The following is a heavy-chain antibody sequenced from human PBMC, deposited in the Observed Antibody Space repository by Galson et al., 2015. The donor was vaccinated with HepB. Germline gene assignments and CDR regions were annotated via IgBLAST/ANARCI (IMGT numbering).Heavy chain of an antibody. V-gene: IGHV2-70*11. CDR2: IDWDDDT. J-gene: IGHJ3*02. Sequence: ALVKPTQTLTLTCTFSGFSLSTRGMCVSWIRQPPGKALEWLARIDWDDDTYYSTSLKTRLSISKDTSKNQVVLTMTNMAPEDTATYYCARTTYHYVTIAGGPRRAFDTWGQGTMVTVSS. D-gene: IGHD3-10*02. CDR3: ARTTYHYVTIAGGPRRAFDT. CDR1: GFSLSTRGMC.